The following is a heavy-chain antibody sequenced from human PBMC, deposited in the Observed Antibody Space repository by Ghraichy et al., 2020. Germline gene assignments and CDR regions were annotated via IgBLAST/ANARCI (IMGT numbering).Heavy chain of an antibody. V-gene: IGHV1-3*04. CDR1: GYTFTSYS. Sequence: ASVKVSCKASGYTFTSYSIHWMRQAPGQRPQWVGWINTNNGKRKYSQRLQGRLTMTKDTSATTVYMELSSLTSEDTALYYCTRGGDYGDHSSNFGHWGQGTLVSVSS. CDR2: INTNNGKR. CDR3: TRGGDYGDHSSNFGH. D-gene: IGHD4/OR15-4a*01. J-gene: IGHJ4*02.